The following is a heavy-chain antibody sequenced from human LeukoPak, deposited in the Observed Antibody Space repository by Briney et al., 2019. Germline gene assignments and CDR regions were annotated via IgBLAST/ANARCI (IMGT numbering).Heavy chain of an antibody. J-gene: IGHJ6*02. CDR1: GGSISSGDYY. CDR3: ACPYSSGWLYYYYYGMDV. Sequence: SETLSLTCTVSGGSISSGDYYWSWIRQPPGKGLEWIGYIYYSGSTYYNPSLKSRVTISVDTSKNQFSLKLSSVTAADTAVYYCACPYSSGWLYYYYYGMDVWGQGTTVTVSS. V-gene: IGHV4-30-4*01. D-gene: IGHD6-19*01. CDR2: IYYSGST.